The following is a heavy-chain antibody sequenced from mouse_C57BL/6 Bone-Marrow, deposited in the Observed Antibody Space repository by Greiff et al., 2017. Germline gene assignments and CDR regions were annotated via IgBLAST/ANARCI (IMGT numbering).Heavy chain of an antibody. J-gene: IGHJ3*01. V-gene: IGHV5-6*01. CDR3: ARRGYYGFAY. D-gene: IGHD2-3*01. CDR2: ISSGGSYT. Sequence: EVQLVESGGDLVKPGGSLKLSCAASGFTFSSYGMSWVRQTPDKRLEWVATISSGGSYTYYPDSVKGRFTLSRDNAKNTLYLQMSSLKSEDTAMYYCARRGYYGFAYWGQGTLVTVSA. CDR1: GFTFSSYG.